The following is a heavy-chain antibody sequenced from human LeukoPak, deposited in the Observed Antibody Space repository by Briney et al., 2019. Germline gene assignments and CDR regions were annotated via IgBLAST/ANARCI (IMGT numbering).Heavy chain of an antibody. CDR3: ARARYGSSWPSLNNWFDP. J-gene: IGHJ5*02. Sequence: SQTLSLTCAVSGGSISSGGYSWSWIRQPPGKGLEWIGYIYHSGSTYYNPSLKSRVTISVDRSKNQFSLKLSSVTAADTAVYYCARARYGSSWPSLNNWFDPWGQGTLVTVSS. V-gene: IGHV4-30-2*01. D-gene: IGHD6-13*01. CDR2: IYHSGST. CDR1: GGSISSGGYS.